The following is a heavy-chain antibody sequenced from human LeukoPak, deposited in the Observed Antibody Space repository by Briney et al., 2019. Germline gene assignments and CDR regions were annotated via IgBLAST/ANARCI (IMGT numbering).Heavy chain of an antibody. CDR3: ARSGYCSSISCWIDP. CDR2: IYYSGST. Sequence: SETLSLTCAVYGGSFSGYYWGWIRQPPGKGLEWIGSIYYSGSTYYNPSLKSRVTISVDTSKNQFSLKLSSVTAADTAVYYCARSGYCSSISCWIDPWGQGTLVTVSS. CDR1: GGSFSGYY. J-gene: IGHJ5*02. D-gene: IGHD2-2*01. V-gene: IGHV4-39*01.